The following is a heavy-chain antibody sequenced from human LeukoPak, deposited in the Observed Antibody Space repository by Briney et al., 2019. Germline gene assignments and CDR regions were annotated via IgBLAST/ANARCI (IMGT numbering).Heavy chain of an antibody. CDR3: AREIRSGYYFRFDP. J-gene: IGHJ5*02. Sequence: GASVKVSCKASGGTFSSYAISWVRQAPGQGLEWMGRIIPILGIANYAQKFQGRVTITADKSTSTAYMELSSLRSEDTAVYYCAREIRSGYYFRFDPWGQGTLVTVSS. V-gene: IGHV1-69*04. CDR2: IIPILGIA. D-gene: IGHD3-22*01. CDR1: GGTFSSYA.